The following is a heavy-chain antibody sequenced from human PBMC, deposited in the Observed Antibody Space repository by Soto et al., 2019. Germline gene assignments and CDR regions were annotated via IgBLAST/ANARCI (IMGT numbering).Heavy chain of an antibody. Sequence: LGGSLRLSCAASGFTFSSYAMSWVRQAPGKGLEWVSAISGSGGSTYYADSVKGRFTISRDNSKNTLYLQMNSLRAEDTAVYYCAKLSKGTTVTTHYYYYGMDVWGQGTTVTGS. CDR1: GFTFSSYA. CDR2: ISGSGGST. CDR3: AKLSKGTTVTTHYYYYGMDV. J-gene: IGHJ6*02. V-gene: IGHV3-23*01. D-gene: IGHD4-4*01.